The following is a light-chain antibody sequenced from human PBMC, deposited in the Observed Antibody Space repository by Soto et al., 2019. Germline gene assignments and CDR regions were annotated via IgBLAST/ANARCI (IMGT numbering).Light chain of an antibody. Sequence: DIVMTQSPDSLAVSLGERATVNCKSSQSVLHRSSNKNFLAWYQQKPGQPPKLLISWASTRESGVPDRFSGSGSETDFALTIISLQAEDVAVYFCQHYYNTPWTFCQGTKVEIK. J-gene: IGKJ1*01. V-gene: IGKV4-1*01. CDR1: QSVLHRSSNKNF. CDR2: WAS. CDR3: QHYYNTPWT.